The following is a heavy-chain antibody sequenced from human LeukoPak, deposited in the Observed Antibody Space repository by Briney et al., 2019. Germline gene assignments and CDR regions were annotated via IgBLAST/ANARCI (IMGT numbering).Heavy chain of an antibody. CDR3: AKDREQWLILGDAFDI. J-gene: IGHJ3*02. D-gene: IGHD6-19*01. CDR1: GFTFSNYA. CDR2: VSGSGGKT. Sequence: GGSLRLSCSASGFTFSNYAMSWVRQAPGKGLEWVSAVSGSGGKTNYADSVKGRFTISRDNSKNTMYLQMNSPGAEDTAVYYCAKDREQWLILGDAFDIWGQGTMVTVSS. V-gene: IGHV3-23*01.